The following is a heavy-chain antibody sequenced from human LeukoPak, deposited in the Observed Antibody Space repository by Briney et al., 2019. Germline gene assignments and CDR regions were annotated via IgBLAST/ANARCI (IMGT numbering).Heavy chain of an antibody. J-gene: IGHJ4*02. D-gene: IGHD1/OR15-1a*01. Sequence: SETLSLTCTVSGGSISSCDYYWSWIRQPPGKGLEWIGEINHSGSTKYNPSLQSRVTISVDTSKNQFSLKLSSVTAADTAVYYCARGWRFSTNYFDYWGQGTLVTVSS. CDR1: GGSISSCDYY. CDR2: INHSGST. CDR3: ARGWRFSTNYFDY. V-gene: IGHV4-39*07.